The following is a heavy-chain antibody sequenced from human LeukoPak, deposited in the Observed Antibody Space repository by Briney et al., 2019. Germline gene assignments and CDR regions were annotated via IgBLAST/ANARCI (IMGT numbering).Heavy chain of an antibody. D-gene: IGHD3-22*01. CDR2: IQFDGTNE. CDR1: GFTFMTYG. Sequence: GGSQRLFCAASGFTFMTYGMHWVRQAPGKGLEWVAFIQFDGTNEYYADSVTGRFTISRDNSKNTLYVQMNSLRAEDTAVYYCAKEGAGGYYPNDAFDIWGQGTMVTVSS. CDR3: AKEGAGGYYPNDAFDI. J-gene: IGHJ3*02. V-gene: IGHV3-30*02.